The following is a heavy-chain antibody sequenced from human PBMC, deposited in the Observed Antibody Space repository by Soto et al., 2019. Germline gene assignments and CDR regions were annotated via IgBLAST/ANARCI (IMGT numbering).Heavy chain of an antibody. CDR1: GYSFTSYW. V-gene: IGHV5-10-1*01. CDR3: AKTITMIVVAPLNDALDI. CDR2: IDPSDSYT. D-gene: IGHD3-22*01. J-gene: IGHJ3*02. Sequence: PGESLKISCKGSGYSFTSYWISWVRQMPGKGLEWMGRIDPSDSYTNYSPSFQGHVTISADKSTSTAYLQWSSLKASDAAMYYCAKTITMIVVAPLNDALDIWGQGTMVTVSS.